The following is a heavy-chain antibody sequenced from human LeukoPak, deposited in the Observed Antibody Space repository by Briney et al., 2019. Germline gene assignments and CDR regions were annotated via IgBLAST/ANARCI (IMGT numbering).Heavy chain of an antibody. V-gene: IGHV3-23*01. CDR2: TSGSGVNS. CDR1: GFTFSSCA. Sequence: GGSLRLSCAASGFTFSSCAMHWVRQAPGKGLEWVAATSGSGVNSYYADSVRGRFTISRDNSQNTLYLQMDSLRAEDTALYYCAKEYSGYDFDYWGQGTLVTVSS. CDR3: AKEYSGYDFDY. J-gene: IGHJ4*02. D-gene: IGHD5-12*01.